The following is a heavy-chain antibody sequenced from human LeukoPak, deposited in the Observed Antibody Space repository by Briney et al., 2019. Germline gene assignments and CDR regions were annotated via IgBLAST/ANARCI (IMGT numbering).Heavy chain of an antibody. J-gene: IGHJ4*02. Sequence: PGGSLRLSCAASGFTFSSYGMHWVRQAPGKGLEWVAFIRYDGSNKYYADSVKGRFTISRDNAKNSLYLQMNSLRAEDTAVYYCAREIWGFGEFQTLPFDYWGQGTLVTVSS. V-gene: IGHV3-30*02. CDR2: IRYDGSNK. D-gene: IGHD3-10*01. CDR3: AREIWGFGEFQTLPFDY. CDR1: GFTFSSYG.